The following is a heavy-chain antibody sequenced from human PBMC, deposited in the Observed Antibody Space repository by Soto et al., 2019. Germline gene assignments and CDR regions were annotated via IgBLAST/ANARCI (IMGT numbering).Heavy chain of an antibody. CDR1: GGSIRSSNW. CDR3: ARSMAAAGTVEYYYYYGMDV. Sequence: SETLSLTCAVSGGSIRSSNWWRWVRQPPGKGMEWIGEIYHSGSTNYNPSLKSRVTISVDKSKNQFSLKLSSVTAADTAVYYCARSMAAAGTVEYYYYYGMDVWGQGTTVTVSS. J-gene: IGHJ6*02. V-gene: IGHV4-4*02. D-gene: IGHD6-13*01. CDR2: IYHSGST.